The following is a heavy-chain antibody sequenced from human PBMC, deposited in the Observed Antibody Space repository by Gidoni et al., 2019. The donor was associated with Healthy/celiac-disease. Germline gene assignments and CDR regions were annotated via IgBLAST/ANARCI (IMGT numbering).Heavy chain of an antibody. J-gene: IGHJ3*02. Sequence: EVQLVETGGGLIQPGGSLRLSCAASGFTVSSNYMSWVRQAPGKGLEWVSVIYSGGSTYYADSVKGRFTISRDNSKNTLYLQMNSLRAEDTAVYYCAISYYYDSSGYGDAFDIWGQGTMVTVSS. V-gene: IGHV3-53*02. CDR2: IYSGGST. D-gene: IGHD3-22*01. CDR3: AISYYYDSSGYGDAFDI. CDR1: GFTVSSNY.